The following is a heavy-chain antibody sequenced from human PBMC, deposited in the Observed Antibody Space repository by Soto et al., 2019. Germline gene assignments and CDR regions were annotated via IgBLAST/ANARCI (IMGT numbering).Heavy chain of an antibody. D-gene: IGHD3-9*01. CDR3: ARITYYDILTGYYTASS. V-gene: IGHV4-34*01. CDR1: GGSFSGYY. CDR2: INHSGST. Sequence: PSETLSLTCAVYGGSFSGYYWSWIRQPPGKGLEWIGEINHSGSTNYNPSLKSRVTISVDTSKNQFSLKLSSVTAADTAVYYCARITYYDILTGYYTASSWGQGTLLTVSS. J-gene: IGHJ4*02.